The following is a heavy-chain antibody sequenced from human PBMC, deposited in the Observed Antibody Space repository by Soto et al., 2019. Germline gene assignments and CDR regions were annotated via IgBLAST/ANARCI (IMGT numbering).Heavy chain of an antibody. CDR3: ARSPQLVSSWFDP. CDR1: GFTFSSYA. CDR2: ISYDGSNK. D-gene: IGHD6-13*01. J-gene: IGHJ5*02. Sequence: QVQLVESGGGVVQPGRSLRLSCAASGFTFSSYAMHWVRQAPGKGLEWVAVISYDGSNKYYADSVKGRFTISRDNSNNTLYLQMNSLRAEDTAVYYCARSPQLVSSWFDPWGQGTLVTVSS. V-gene: IGHV3-30-3*01.